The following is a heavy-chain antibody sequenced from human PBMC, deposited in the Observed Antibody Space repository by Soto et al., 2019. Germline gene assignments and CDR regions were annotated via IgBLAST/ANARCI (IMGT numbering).Heavy chain of an antibody. J-gene: IGHJ4*02. V-gene: IGHV1-46*01. D-gene: IGHD6-6*01. Sequence: VASVKVSCKASGYTFTSYYMHWVRQAPGQGLEWMGIINPSGGSTSYAQKFQGRVTMTRDTSTSTVYMELSSLRSEDTAVYYCARDLRISIAARPGTFDYWGQGTLVTVSS. CDR3: ARDLRISIAARPGTFDY. CDR1: GYTFTSYY. CDR2: INPSGGST.